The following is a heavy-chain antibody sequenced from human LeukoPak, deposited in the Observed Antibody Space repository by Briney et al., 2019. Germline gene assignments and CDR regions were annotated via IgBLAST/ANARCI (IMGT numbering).Heavy chain of an antibody. CDR1: GYTLTELS. D-gene: IGHD2-21*02. V-gene: IGHV1-24*01. Sequence: GASVKVSCKVSGYTLTELSMHWGRQAPGKGLEWMGGFDPEDGETIYAQKFQGRVTMTEDTSTDTAYMELSSLKSEDTAVYYCATGSYCGGDCYSEYWGQGTLVTVSS. CDR3: ATGSYCGGDCYSEY. CDR2: FDPEDGET. J-gene: IGHJ4*02.